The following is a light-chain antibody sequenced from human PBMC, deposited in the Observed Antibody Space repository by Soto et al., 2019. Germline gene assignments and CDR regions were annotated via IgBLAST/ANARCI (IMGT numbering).Light chain of an antibody. CDR2: NSY. CDR1: NSNIGTNS. J-gene: IGLJ3*02. V-gene: IGLV1-44*01. CDR3: VAWDDSLKTVL. Sequence: QAVVTQPPSASETPEQRVIISCSGGNSNIGTNSVSWYQHLPGTAPKLLIYNSYQRPAGVPDRFSGSKSGTSASLAISGLQSEDEANYYCVAWDDSLKTVLFGGGTKLTVL.